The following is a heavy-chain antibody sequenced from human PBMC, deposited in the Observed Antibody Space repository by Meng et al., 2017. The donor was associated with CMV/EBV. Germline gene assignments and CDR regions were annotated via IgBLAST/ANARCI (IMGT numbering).Heavy chain of an antibody. V-gene: IGHV3-30*04. J-gene: IGHJ4*02. CDR2: ISYDGSNK. CDR1: GFTFSSYA. D-gene: IGHD3-3*01. Sequence: GESLKISCAASGFTFSSYAMHWVRQAPGKVLEWVAVISYDGSNKYYADSVKGRFTISRDNSKNTLYLQMNSLRAEDTAVYYCVRLDFWSGYYYFDYWGQGTLVTVSS. CDR3: VRLDFWSGYYYFDY.